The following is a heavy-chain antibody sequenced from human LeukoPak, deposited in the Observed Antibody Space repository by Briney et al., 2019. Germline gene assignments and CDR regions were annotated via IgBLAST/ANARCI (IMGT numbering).Heavy chain of an antibody. Sequence: RASVKVSCKVSGYTLTELSMHWVRQAPGKGLEWMGGFDPEDGETIYAQKFQGRVTMTEDTSTDTAYMELSSLRSEDTAVYYCATGLGWRYCSGGSCYSRPLYYWGQGTLVTVSS. V-gene: IGHV1-24*01. D-gene: IGHD2-15*01. CDR2: FDPEDGET. CDR3: ATGLGWRYCSGGSCYSRPLYY. J-gene: IGHJ4*02. CDR1: GYTLTELS.